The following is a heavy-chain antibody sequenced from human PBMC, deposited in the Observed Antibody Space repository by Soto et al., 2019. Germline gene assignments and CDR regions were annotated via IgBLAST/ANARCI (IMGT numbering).Heavy chain of an antibody. J-gene: IGHJ6*03. Sequence: QVQLVQSGAEVKKPGSSVKVSCKASGGTFSSYTISWVRQAPGQGLEWMGRIIPILGIANYAQKCQGRVTITADKSPSTAYMELRSLRSEDTAVYYCARGGEGYCSGGSCYGRYYYYYMDVWGKGTTVTVSS. V-gene: IGHV1-69*02. CDR1: GGTFSSYT. CDR2: IIPILGIA. CDR3: ARGGEGYCSGGSCYGRYYYYYMDV. D-gene: IGHD2-15*01.